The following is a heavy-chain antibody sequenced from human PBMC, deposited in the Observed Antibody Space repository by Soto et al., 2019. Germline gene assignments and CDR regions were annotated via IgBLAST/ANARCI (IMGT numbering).Heavy chain of an antibody. CDR3: PGQFDSDTTDYYYAY. CDR1: GGTFSRNT. V-gene: IGHV1-69*13. J-gene: IGHJ4*02. D-gene: IGHD3-22*01. CDR2: IMPIFGSA. Sequence: SVKVSCKASGGTFSRNTISWVRQAPGQGLEWMGGIMPIFGSANYAQKFQGGVTITAEENTRTVYVELSRLRSEDTAVYYCPGQFDSDTTDYYYAYWGQGTLVTVSS.